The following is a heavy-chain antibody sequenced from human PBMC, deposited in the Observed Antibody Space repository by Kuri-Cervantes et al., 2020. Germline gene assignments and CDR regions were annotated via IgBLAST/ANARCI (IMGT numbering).Heavy chain of an antibody. J-gene: IGHJ4*02. CDR3: ARDELLLNLLTAALDY. CDR1: GFTFDDYG. Sequence: GGSLRLSCAASGFTFDDYGMSWVRQAPGKGLEWVSGINWNGDSTGYADSVKGRFTISRDNAKNSLYLQMNSLRAEDTAVYYCARDELLLNLLTAALDYWGQGTLVTVSS. D-gene: IGHD2-15*01. CDR2: INWNGDST. V-gene: IGHV3-20*04.